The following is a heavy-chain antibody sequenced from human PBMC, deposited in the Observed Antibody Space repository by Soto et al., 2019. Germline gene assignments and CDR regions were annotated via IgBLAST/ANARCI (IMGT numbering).Heavy chain of an antibody. V-gene: IGHV1-46*01. D-gene: IGHD3-22*01. CDR3: ARTQAGGYYDSSGYYP. CDR1: GYTFTSYY. Sequence: EASVKVSCKASGYTFTSYYMHWVRQAPGQGLEWMGIINPSGGSTSYAQKFQGRVTMTRDTSTSTVYMELSSLRSEDTAVYYCARTQAGGYYDSSGYYPWGQGTLVTVSS. J-gene: IGHJ5*02. CDR2: INPSGGST.